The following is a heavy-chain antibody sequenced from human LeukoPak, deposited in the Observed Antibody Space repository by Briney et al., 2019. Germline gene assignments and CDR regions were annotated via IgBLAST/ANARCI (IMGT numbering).Heavy chain of an antibody. J-gene: IGHJ3*02. CDR2: IYYSGST. V-gene: IGHV4-59*01. Sequence: LETLCLTCTVSGGSISSYYWSWIRQTPGKGLEWIGNIYYSGSTDYNPSLKSRVTISVDTSKKEFSLRLTSVTAADTAVYYCTREPRHCSTTSCYAFAFDIWGQGT. CDR3: TREPRHCSTTSCYAFAFDI. CDR1: GGSISSYY. D-gene: IGHD2-2*01.